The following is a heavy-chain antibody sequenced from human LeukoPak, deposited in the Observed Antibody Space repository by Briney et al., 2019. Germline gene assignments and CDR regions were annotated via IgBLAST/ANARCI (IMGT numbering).Heavy chain of an antibody. J-gene: IGHJ6*03. CDR3: ARFVVPAYNYYYYYYMDV. V-gene: IGHV3-7*01. CDR1: GFTFSSYA. D-gene: IGHD2-2*01. CDR2: IKQDGSEK. Sequence: PGGSLRLSCAASGFTFSSYAMSWVRQAPGKGLEWVANIKQDGSEKYYVDSVKGRFTISRDNAKNSLYLQMNSLRAEDTAVYYCARFVVPAYNYYYYYYMDVWGKGTTVTVSS.